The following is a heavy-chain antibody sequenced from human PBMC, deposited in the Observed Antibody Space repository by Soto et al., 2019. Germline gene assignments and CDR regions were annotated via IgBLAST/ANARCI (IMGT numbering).Heavy chain of an antibody. J-gene: IGHJ4*02. CDR1: GGSISSYY. V-gene: IGHV4-59*08. D-gene: IGHD5-18*01. Sequence: SETLSLTCTVSGGSISSYYWSWIRQPPGKGLEWIGYIYYTGITHYNPALKSRVTISIDTSKNQFSLQLSSVTAADTAMFYCARPARQDTVSGDYWGQGILVTVSS. CDR3: ARPARQDTVSGDY. CDR2: IYYTGIT.